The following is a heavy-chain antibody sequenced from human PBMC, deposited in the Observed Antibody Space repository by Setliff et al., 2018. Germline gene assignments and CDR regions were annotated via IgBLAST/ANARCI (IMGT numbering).Heavy chain of an antibody. D-gene: IGHD1-26*01. CDR1: GFTFNNAW. Sequence: GGSLRLSCAASGFTFNNAWMSWVRQAPGKGLEWVGRIKSKTDGGTTDYAAPVKGRFTISRDDSKNTLYLQMDSLTTEDTAVYYCTTEIRWELLPNYWGQGTLVTVSS. CDR2: IKSKTDGGTT. CDR3: TTEIRWELLPNY. V-gene: IGHV3-15*01. J-gene: IGHJ4*02.